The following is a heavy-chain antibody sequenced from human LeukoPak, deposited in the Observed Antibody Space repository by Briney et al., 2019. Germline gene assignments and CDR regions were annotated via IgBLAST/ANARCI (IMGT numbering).Heavy chain of an antibody. CDR3: ASIVVVTAADPSDAFDI. CDR2: IYTSGST. J-gene: IGHJ3*02. V-gene: IGHV4-4*07. D-gene: IGHD2-21*02. CDR1: GGPISSYY. Sequence: SETLSLTCTVSGGPISSYYWSWLRQPAGKGLEWIGRIYTSGSTNYNPSLKSRVTMSVDTSKNQFSLKLSSVTAADTAVYYCASIVVVTAADPSDAFDIWGQGTMVTVSS.